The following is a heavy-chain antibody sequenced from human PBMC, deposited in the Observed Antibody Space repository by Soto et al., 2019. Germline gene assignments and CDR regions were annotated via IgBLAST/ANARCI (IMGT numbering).Heavy chain of an antibody. Sequence: AASAKVSCKASGYTFTSYGISWVRQAPGQGLEWMGWISAYNGNTNYAQKLQGRVTMTTDTSTSTAYMELRSLRSDDTAVYYCARDLYYDYVWGSYWYRHYYYGMDVWGQGTTVTVSS. J-gene: IGHJ6*02. CDR1: GYTFTSYG. CDR2: ISAYNGNT. V-gene: IGHV1-18*01. D-gene: IGHD3-16*01. CDR3: ARDLYYDYVWGSYWYRHYYYGMDV.